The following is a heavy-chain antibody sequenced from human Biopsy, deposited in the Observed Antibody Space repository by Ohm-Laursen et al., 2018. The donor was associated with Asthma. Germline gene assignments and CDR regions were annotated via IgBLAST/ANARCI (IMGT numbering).Heavy chain of an antibody. D-gene: IGHD6-19*01. Sequence: SLRLSCTASGFMFRSFGMHWVRQAPGKGLEWVAVISYDGNHKFYEDSVKGRFTISRGNAKNSLYLQMNTLKTEDTAIYFCAKASSSGWSAPLDYWGQGMLVTVSS. V-gene: IGHV3-30*18. CDR1: GFMFRSFG. CDR2: ISYDGNHK. J-gene: IGHJ4*02. CDR3: AKASSSGWSAPLDY.